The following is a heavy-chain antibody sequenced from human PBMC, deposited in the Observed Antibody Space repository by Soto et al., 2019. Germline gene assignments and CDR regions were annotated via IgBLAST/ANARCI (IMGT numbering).Heavy chain of an antibody. D-gene: IGHD3-10*01. CDR1: GFAFGNYW. CDR2: IKRDASEK. V-gene: IGHV3-7*01. Sequence: GGSLRLSCAASGFAFGNYWMSWVRQAPGKGLEWLATIKRDASEKKYVDSVKGRFTMSRDNAKNSLYLQMDSLRAEDGAVYYCAASWLPTSYWGPGTLVTVSS. J-gene: IGHJ4*02. CDR3: AASWLPTSY.